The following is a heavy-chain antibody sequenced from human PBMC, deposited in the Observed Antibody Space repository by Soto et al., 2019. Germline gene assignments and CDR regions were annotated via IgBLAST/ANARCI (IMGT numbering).Heavy chain of an antibody. CDR2: ITSGGGST. CDR1: GFTFSNYV. CDR3: AKGYSGYDYALDY. J-gene: IGHJ4*02. V-gene: IGHV3-23*01. Sequence: EVQLLESGGGLVQPGGSLRLSCAASGFTFSNYVMSWVRQAPGKGLEWVFGITSGGGSTFYADSVKGRFTISRDNSMTTLYLQMNSLRAEDTAVYYCAKGYSGYDYALDYWGQGTLVTVSS. D-gene: IGHD5-12*01.